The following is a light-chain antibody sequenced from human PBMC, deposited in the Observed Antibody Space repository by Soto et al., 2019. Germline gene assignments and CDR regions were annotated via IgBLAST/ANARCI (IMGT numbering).Light chain of an antibody. V-gene: IGKV1-39*01. J-gene: IGKJ1*01. CDR1: QGISGY. CDR3: QQSYRTPT. Sequence: IWITQSPSLLSGSTGDRVTSNCRMSQGISGYLNWYQEKPGKAPKLLIYAASSLQSGVPSRFSGRGSGTGFTLTITSLQPEDFATYYCQQSYRTPTFGQGTKVDI. CDR2: AAS.